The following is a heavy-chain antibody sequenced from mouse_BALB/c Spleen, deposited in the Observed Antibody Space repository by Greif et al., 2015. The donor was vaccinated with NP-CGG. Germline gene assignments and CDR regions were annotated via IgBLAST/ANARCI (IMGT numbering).Heavy chain of an antibody. CDR1: GYTFSSYW. V-gene: IGHV1-9*01. J-gene: IGHJ2*01. D-gene: IGHD2-10*01. CDR3: ARVAYYGNPYYFDY. CDR2: ILPGSGST. Sequence: VQLQQSGAELMKPGASVKISCKATGYTFSSYWIEWVKQRPGHGLEWIGEILPGSGSTNYNEKFKGKATFTADTSSNTAYMQLSSLTSEDSAVYYCARVAYYGNPYYFDYWGQGTTPTVSS.